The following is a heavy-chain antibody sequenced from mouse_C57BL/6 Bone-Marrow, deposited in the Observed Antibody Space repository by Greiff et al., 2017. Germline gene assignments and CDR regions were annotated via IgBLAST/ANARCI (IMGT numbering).Heavy chain of an antibody. CDR3: AHLCGFAY. V-gene: IGHV2-5*01. Sequence: QVQLQQSGPGLVQPSQSLSITCTVSGFSLTSYGVHWVRQSPGKGLEWLGVIWSGGSTDYNAAFMSRLGITKDNSKSQVFFKMNRLQADDTAIYYCAHLCGFAYWGQGTLVTVSA. CDR1: GFSLTSYG. J-gene: IGHJ3*01. CDR2: IWSGGST. D-gene: IGHD2-3*01.